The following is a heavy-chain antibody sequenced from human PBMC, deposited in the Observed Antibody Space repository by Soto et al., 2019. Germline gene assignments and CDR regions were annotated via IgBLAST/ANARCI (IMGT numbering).Heavy chain of an antibody. CDR3: AGRIVVVTALAY. CDR2: INAGNGNT. V-gene: IGHV1-3*05. CDR1: GYTFTSYA. Sequence: QVQLVQSGAEEKKPGASVKVSCKASGYTFTSYAMHWVRQAPGQRLEWMGWINAGNGNTKYSQKFQGRVTITRDTSASTAYMEMSSMRSEDTAVYYCAGRIVVVTALAYWGQGALVTVSS. D-gene: IGHD2-21*02. J-gene: IGHJ4*02.